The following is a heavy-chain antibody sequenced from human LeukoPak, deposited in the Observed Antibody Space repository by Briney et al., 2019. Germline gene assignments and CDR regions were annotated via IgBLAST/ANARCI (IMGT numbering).Heavy chain of an antibody. D-gene: IGHD1-26*01. J-gene: IGHJ4*02. CDR1: GFIFSSFT. CDR3: ARGSRIVGAPPDY. Sequence: GGSLRLSCAASGFIFSSFTMNWVRQAPGKGLEWVSSISSSSSYIYSGDSVQGRFTISRDNAKNSLYLQMNSLRAEDTAVYYRARGSRIVGAPPDYWGQGILVTVSS. V-gene: IGHV3-21*01. CDR2: ISSSSSYI.